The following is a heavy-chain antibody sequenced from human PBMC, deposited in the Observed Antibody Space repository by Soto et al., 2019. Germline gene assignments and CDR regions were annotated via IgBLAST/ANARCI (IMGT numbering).Heavy chain of an antibody. J-gene: IGHJ6*03. CDR1: GYTFTGYY. CDR3: ARDPGHDYYYMDV. V-gene: IGHV1-2*04. D-gene: IGHD3-10*01. CDR2: INPNRGGT. Sequence: ASVKVSCKASGYTFTGYYMHWVRQAPGQGLEWMGWINPNRGGTNYAQKFQGWVTMTRDTSISTAYMELSRLRSDDTAVYYCARDPGHDYYYMDVWGKGTTVTVSS.